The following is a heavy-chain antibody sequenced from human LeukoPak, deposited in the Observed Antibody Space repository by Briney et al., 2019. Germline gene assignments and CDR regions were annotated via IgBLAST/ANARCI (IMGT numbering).Heavy chain of an antibody. CDR2: IYYSGST. D-gene: IGHD2-15*01. CDR1: GGSISSGGYY. CDR3: ARITGGVVVADAVFDY. Sequence: SETLSLTCTVSGGSISSGGYYWSWIRQHPGKGLERIGYIYYSGSTYYNPSLKSRVTISVDTSKNQFSLKLSSVTAADTAVYYCARITGGVVVADAVFDYWGQGTLVTASS. V-gene: IGHV4-31*03. J-gene: IGHJ4*02.